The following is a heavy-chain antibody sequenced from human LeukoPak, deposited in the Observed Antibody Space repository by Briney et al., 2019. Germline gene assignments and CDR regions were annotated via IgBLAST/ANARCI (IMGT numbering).Heavy chain of an antibody. D-gene: IGHD3-10*01. Sequence: ASVKVSCKASGYTFTGYYMHWVRQAPGQGLEWMGWINPNSGGTNYAQKFQGRVTMTRDTSISTAYMELSRLRSDDTAVYYCARAFGSGSYYNFDYWGQGTLVTVSS. CDR1: GYTFTGYY. J-gene: IGHJ4*02. CDR3: ARAFGSGSYYNFDY. CDR2: INPNSGGT. V-gene: IGHV1-2*02.